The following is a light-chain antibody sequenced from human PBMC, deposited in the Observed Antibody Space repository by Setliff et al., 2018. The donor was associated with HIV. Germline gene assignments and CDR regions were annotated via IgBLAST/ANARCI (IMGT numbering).Light chain of an antibody. Sequence: QSALTQPASVSGSAGQSIAISCTGTSSDVGSQTSISWYQQHPGEAPKLMIFDVTKRPSGVSNRFSGSKSGNTASLIISGLHSEDEADYYCFSYTTRSTYVFGTGTKSPS. CDR1: SSDVGSQTS. J-gene: IGLJ1*01. V-gene: IGLV2-14*01. CDR2: DVT. CDR3: FSYTTRSTYV.